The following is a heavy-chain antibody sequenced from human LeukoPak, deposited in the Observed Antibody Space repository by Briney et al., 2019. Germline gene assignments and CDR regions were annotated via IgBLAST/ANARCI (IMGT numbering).Heavy chain of an antibody. V-gene: IGHV4-34*01. CDR3: ARGTKWPYYYDSSGLDY. Sequence: SETLSLTCAVYGGSFSGYYWSWIRQPPGKGLEWIGKINHSGSTNYNPSLKSRVTISVDTSKNQFSLKLSSVTAADTAVYYCARGTKWPYYYDSSGLDYWGQGTLVTVSS. D-gene: IGHD3-22*01. J-gene: IGHJ4*02. CDR2: INHSGST. CDR1: GGSFSGYY.